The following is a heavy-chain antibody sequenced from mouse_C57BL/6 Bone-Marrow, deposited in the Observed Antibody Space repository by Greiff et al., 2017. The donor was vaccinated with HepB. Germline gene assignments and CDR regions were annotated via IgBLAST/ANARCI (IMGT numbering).Heavy chain of an antibody. CDR2: IDPSDSYT. CDR1: GYTFTSYW. Sequence: QVQLQQPGAELVRPGTSVKLSCKASGYTFTSYWMHWVKQRPGQGLEWIGVIDPSDSYTNYNQKFKGKATLTVDTSSSTAYMQLSSLTSEDSAVYYCARSDIYYDYDGPGCWGQGTTLTVSS. D-gene: IGHD2-4*01. CDR3: ARSDIYYDYDGPGC. V-gene: IGHV1-59*01. J-gene: IGHJ2*01.